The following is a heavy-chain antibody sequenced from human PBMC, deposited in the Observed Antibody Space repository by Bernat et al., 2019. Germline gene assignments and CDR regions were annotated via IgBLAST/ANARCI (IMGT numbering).Heavy chain of an antibody. CDR1: GFTFSSYA. CDR2: ISYDGSNK. CDR3: ARDYSGSGTFDY. D-gene: IGHD3-10*01. V-gene: IGHV3-30*01. Sequence: QVQLVESGGGVVQPGRSLRLSCAASGFTFSSYAMQWVRQAPGKGLEWVAVISYDGSNKYYADSVKGRLTISRDNSKNTVYLQMNSLRGEDTAVYYCARDYSGSGTFDYWGQGTLVTVSS. J-gene: IGHJ4*02.